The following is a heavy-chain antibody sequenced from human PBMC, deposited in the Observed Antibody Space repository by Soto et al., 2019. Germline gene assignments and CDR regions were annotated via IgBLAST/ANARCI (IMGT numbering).Heavy chain of an antibody. J-gene: IGHJ6*02. Sequence: TSARMSLTYTVSGGHVSSESHECRLIPQTQGKGLEWIGYIYYTGSTNYNPSLKFRVTMSVDTSRDQVSLRLRSVTRADTAVYYCARDKYDFGRGSDYYEMEVWGQGTKVTVSS. CDR2: IYYTGST. D-gene: IGHD3-3*01. CDR3: ARDKYDFGRGSDYYEMEV. CDR1: GGHVSSESHE. V-gene: IGHV4-61*01.